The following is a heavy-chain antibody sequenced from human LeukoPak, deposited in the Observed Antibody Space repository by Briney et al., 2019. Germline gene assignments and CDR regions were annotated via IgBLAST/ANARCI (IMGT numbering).Heavy chain of an antibody. CDR3: TTDILFPLYYFDY. Sequence: GGSLRLSCAASGFTFSNAWMSWARQAPGKGLEWVGRIKSKTDGGTTDYAAPVKGRFTISRDDSKNTLYPQMNSLKTEDTAVYYCTTDILFPLYYFDYWGQGTLVTVSS. CDR2: IKSKTDGGTT. CDR1: GFTFSNAW. J-gene: IGHJ4*02. V-gene: IGHV3-15*01. D-gene: IGHD2-21*01.